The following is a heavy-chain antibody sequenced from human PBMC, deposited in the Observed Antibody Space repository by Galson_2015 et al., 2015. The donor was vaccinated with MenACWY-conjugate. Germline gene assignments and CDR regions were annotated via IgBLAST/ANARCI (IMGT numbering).Heavy chain of an antibody. CDR1: GFTFSSFS. CDR3: ARTAGSVSP. Sequence: SLRLSCAASGFTFSSFSMNWVRQAPGKGLEWVSSISATSATIYYADSVKGRFTISRDNAKNSLYLQMNSLRAEDTAVYYCARTAGSVSPWGLGTPVTVSS. J-gene: IGHJ5*02. V-gene: IGHV3-21*01. D-gene: IGHD6-13*01. CDR2: ISATSATI.